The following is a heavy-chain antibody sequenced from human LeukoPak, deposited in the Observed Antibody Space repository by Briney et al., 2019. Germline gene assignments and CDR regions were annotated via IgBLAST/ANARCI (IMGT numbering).Heavy chain of an antibody. J-gene: IGHJ4*02. CDR2: ISSSSSYI. V-gene: IGHV3-21*01. D-gene: IGHD3-22*01. CDR3: ARDSDITMIVVVIPFDY. Sequence: PGGSLRLSCAASGFTFSSYSMNWVRQAPGKGLEWVSSISSSSSYIYYADSVKGRFTISRDNAKNSLYLQMNSLRAEDTAVYYCARDSDITMIVVVIPFDYWGQGTLVTVSS. CDR1: GFTFSSYS.